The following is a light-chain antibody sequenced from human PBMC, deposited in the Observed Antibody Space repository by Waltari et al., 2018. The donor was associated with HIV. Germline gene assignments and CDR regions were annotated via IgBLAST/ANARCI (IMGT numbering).Light chain of an antibody. CDR3: VLYMSSGIWV. J-gene: IGLJ3*02. CDR2: STN. V-gene: IGLV8-61*01. Sequence: QTVVTQEPSFSVSPGGTVTLTCGLSSGSVSISYYPSWYQQTPGQAPRTLIYSTNIRSSGVPDRVSGSILGNKAALTITGAQADDESDYYCVLYMSSGIWVFGEGTKLTVL. CDR1: SGSVSISYY.